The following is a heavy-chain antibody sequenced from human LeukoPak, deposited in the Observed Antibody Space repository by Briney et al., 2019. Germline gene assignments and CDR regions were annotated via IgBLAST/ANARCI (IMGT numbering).Heavy chain of an antibody. CDR2: IYTSGST. CDR1: GGSVSSGGYY. J-gene: IGHJ3*02. V-gene: IGHV4-61*02. D-gene: IGHD1-1*01. Sequence: SETLSLTCTVSGGSVSSGGYYWSWIRQPAGKGLEWIGRIYTSGSTNYNPSLKSRVTISVDTTKNQFSLKLSSVTAADTAVYYCARHGIGDAFDIWGQGTMVTVSS. CDR3: ARHGIGDAFDI.